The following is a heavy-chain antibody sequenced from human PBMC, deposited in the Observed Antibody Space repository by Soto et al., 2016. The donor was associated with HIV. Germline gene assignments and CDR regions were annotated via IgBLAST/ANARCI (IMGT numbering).Heavy chain of an antibody. CDR2: IYYSENT. V-gene: IGHV4-39*02. CDR1: GVSIRSTNYY. J-gene: IGHJ5*02. D-gene: IGHD3-10*01. Sequence: QLQESGPGLVKPSETLSLTCNVSGVSIRSTNYYWAWIRQPPGKGLEWIGSIYYSENTYYNPSLKSRVTISVDSSTDHFSLSLTSVTASDTAIYYCARGLRFGDVNYFDPWGPEPKSPSP. CDR3: ARGLRFGDVNYFDP.